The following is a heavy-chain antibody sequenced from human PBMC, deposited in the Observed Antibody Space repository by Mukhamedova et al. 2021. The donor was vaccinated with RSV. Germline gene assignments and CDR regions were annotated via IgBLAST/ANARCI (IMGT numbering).Heavy chain of an antibody. Sequence: GLEWVSGISGSGYSKYYGDSVKGRFTIARDNSKKTLFLQINSLRAEDTAIYYCTKRVLTGDSVFYYNGMDVWGQGTTVIVSS. J-gene: IGHJ6*02. CDR2: ISGSGYSK. D-gene: IGHD3-9*01. CDR3: TKRVLTGDSVFYYNGMDV. V-gene: IGHV3-23*01.